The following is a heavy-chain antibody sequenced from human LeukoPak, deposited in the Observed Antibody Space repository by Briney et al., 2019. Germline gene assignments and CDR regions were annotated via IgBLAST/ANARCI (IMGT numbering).Heavy chain of an antibody. CDR3: ARGQYYYGSGSFYYYYGMDV. Sequence: SETLSLTCAVYGGSFSGYYWSWIRQPPGKGLEWIGEINHSGSTNYNPSLKSRVTISVDTSKNQFSLKLSSVTAADTAVYYCARGQYYYGSGSFYYYYGMDVWGQGTLVTVSS. D-gene: IGHD3-10*01. CDR2: INHSGST. V-gene: IGHV4-34*01. CDR1: GGSFSGYY. J-gene: IGHJ6*02.